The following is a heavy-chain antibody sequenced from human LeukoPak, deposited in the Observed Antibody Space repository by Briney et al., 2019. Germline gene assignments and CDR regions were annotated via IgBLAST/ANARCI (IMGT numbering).Heavy chain of an antibody. CDR2: INPQKRDT. CDR3: ARRKYGADYNGMDV. CDR1: GYTFSSYG. J-gene: IGHJ6*02. D-gene: IGHD4/OR15-4a*01. V-gene: IGHV1-18*01. Sequence: GASVEVSCKASGYTFSSYGINWVRLAPGRGPEWMASINPQKRDTHYAQNFQGRVTVTAGTSTNTAYMELRSLRSDDTAIYYCARRKYGADYNGMDVWGQGTTVTVSS.